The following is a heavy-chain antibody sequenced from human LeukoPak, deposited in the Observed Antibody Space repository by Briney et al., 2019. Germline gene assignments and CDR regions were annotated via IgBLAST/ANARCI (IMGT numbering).Heavy chain of an antibody. V-gene: IGHV1-46*01. CDR3: AKDMYPWGSSWFSIDY. D-gene: IGHD6-13*01. Sequence: ASVKVSCKASGYTFTSYYMHWVRQAPGQGLGWMGIINPSGGSTSYAQKFQGRVTMTRDTSTSTVYMELSSLRAEDTAVYYCAKDMYPWGSSWFSIDYWGQGTLVTVSS. CDR1: GYTFTSYY. CDR2: INPSGGST. J-gene: IGHJ4*02.